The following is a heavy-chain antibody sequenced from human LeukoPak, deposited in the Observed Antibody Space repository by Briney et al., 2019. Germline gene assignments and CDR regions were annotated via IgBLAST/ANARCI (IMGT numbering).Heavy chain of an antibody. V-gene: IGHV4-61*01. Sequence: SETLSLTCTVSGGSVSSGSYYWRWIRQPPGKGLEWIGYIYYSGSTNYNPSLKSRVTMSVDTSKNQFSLKLSSVTAADTAVYYCARDYPGFDPWGQGTLVTVSS. CDR2: IYYSGST. D-gene: IGHD3-16*02. CDR1: GGSVSSGSYY. CDR3: ARDYPGFDP. J-gene: IGHJ5*02.